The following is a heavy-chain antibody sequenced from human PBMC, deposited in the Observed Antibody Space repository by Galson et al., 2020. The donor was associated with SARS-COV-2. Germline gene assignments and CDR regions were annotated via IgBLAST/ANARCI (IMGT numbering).Heavy chain of an antibody. J-gene: IGHJ4*02. Sequence: GESLKISCAASGFSFSDAWMSWVRQAPGKGPEWVGRIKSKIDGGTTDYAAALKGRFTISRDDSKNTLYLQMNSLKTEDTGVYYCSTVAGFWSGEEHFVNWGQGTMVTVSS. CDR1: GFSFSDAW. V-gene: IGHV3-15*01. CDR3: STVAGFWSGEEHFVN. CDR2: IKSKIDGGTT. D-gene: IGHD3-3*01.